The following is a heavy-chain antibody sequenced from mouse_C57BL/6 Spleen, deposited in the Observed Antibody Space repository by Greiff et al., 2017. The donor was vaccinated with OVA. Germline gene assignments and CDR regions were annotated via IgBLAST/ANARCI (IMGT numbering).Heavy chain of an antibody. CDR3: AKGPMITPYAMDY. CDR2: IWRGGST. V-gene: IGHV2-5*01. Sequence: VQLQQSGPGLVQPSQSLSITCTVSGFSLTSYGVHWVRQSPGKGLEWLGVIWRGGSTDYNAAFMSRLSITKDNSKSQVFFKMNSLQADDTAIYYCAKGPMITPYAMDYWGQGTSVTVSS. J-gene: IGHJ4*01. D-gene: IGHD2-4*01. CDR1: GFSLTSYG.